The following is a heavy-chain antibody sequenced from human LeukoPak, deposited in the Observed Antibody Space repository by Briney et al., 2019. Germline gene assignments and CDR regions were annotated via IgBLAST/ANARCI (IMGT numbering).Heavy chain of an antibody. CDR1: GYTFTSYA. D-gene: IGHD3-16*02. V-gene: IGHV1-2*02. J-gene: IGHJ5*02. CDR2: INPNSGGT. CDR3: AREGGLRLGELSSAYNWFDP. Sequence: ASVKVSCKASGYTFTSYAMNWVRQAPGQGLEWMGWINPNSGGTNYAQKFQGRVTMTRDTSISTAYMELSRLRSDDTAVYYCAREGGLRLGELSSAYNWFDPWGQGTLVTVSS.